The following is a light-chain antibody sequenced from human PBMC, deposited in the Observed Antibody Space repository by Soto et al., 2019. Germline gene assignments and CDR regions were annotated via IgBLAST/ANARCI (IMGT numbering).Light chain of an antibody. CDR1: SGHSRYA. J-gene: IGLJ2*01. CDR2: VTSDGSH. V-gene: IGLV4-69*01. Sequence: QAVVTQLPSASASLGASVKLTCTLSSGHSRYAIAWHQQQPEKGPRYLMKVTSDGSHIKGDGIPDRFSGSSTGAERYLTMSSLQSDDEADYYCQTWGTRLLVFGGGTNLTVL. CDR3: QTWGTRLLV.